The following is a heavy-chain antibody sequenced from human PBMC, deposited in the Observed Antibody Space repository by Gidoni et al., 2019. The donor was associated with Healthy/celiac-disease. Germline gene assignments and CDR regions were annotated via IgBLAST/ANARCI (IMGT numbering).Heavy chain of an antibody. J-gene: IGHJ2*01. D-gene: IGHD6-6*01. CDR3: ARVVGGNHCSSSWGHWYFDL. Sequence: QLQLQESGSGLVKPSQTLSLTCAVSGGSISSGGYSWSWIRQPPGKGLEWIGYIYHSGSTYYNPSLKSRVTISVDRSKNQFSLKLSSVTAADTAVYYCARVVGGNHCSSSWGHWYFDLWGRGTLVTVSS. CDR2: IYHSGST. CDR1: GGSISSGGYS. V-gene: IGHV4-30-2*01.